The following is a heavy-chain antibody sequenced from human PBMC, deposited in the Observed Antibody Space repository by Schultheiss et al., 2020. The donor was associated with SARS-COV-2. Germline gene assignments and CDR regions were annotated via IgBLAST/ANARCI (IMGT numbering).Heavy chain of an antibody. CDR3: AKGPPTAGYGDYEIDY. V-gene: IGHV4-61*01. D-gene: IGHD4-17*01. CDR2: IYYSGST. CDR1: GYSISSGYY. Sequence: SETLSLTCTVSGYSISSGYYWGWIRQPPGKGLEWIGYIYYSGSTNYNPSLKSRVTISVDTSKNQFSLKLSSVTAADTAVYYCAKGPPTAGYGDYEIDYWGQGTLVTVSS. J-gene: IGHJ4*02.